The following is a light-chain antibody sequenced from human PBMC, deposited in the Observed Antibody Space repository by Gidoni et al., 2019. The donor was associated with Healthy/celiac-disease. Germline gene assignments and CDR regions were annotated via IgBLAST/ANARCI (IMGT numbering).Light chain of an antibody. V-gene: IGLV4-69*01. CDR2: LNSAGSH. Sequence: QLVLTQSTSAYASLGASVKLTCTLSSGHSSYAIAWHQQQPEKGPRYLMKLNSAGSHSKGDGIPDRFSGSSSGAERYLTISSLQSEDEADYYCQTWGTGIQVFGGGTKLTVL. J-gene: IGLJ3*02. CDR3: QTWGTGIQV. CDR1: SGHSSYA.